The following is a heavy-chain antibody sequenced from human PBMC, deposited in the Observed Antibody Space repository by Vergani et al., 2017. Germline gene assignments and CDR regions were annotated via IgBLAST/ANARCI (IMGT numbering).Heavy chain of an antibody. CDR3: AREVGRNLIYCSGGSCSHPLGFDY. V-gene: IGHV4-30-4*01. CDR1: GGSISSGDYY. J-gene: IGHJ4*02. CDR2: IYYSGST. Sequence: QVQLQESGPGLVKPSQTLSLTCTVSGGSISSGDYYWSWIRQPPGKGLEWIGYIYYSGSTYYNPSLKSRVTISVDTSKNQFSLKRSSVTAADTAVYYCAREVGRNLIYCSGGSCSHPLGFDYWGQGTLVTVSS. D-gene: IGHD2-15*01.